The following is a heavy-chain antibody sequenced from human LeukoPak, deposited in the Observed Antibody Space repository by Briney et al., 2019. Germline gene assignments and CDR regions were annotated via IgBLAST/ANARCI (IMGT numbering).Heavy chain of an antibody. CDR3: ATQYDGYGPYDY. V-gene: IGHV4-30-4*01. CDR1: GGSISSGDYY. D-gene: IGHD5-24*01. J-gene: IGHJ4*02. Sequence: ASETLSLTCTVSGGSISSGDYYWSWIRQPPGKGLEWIGYIYYSGSTYYNPSLKSRVTISVDTSKNQFSLKLSSVTAADTAVYYCATQYDGYGPYDYWGQGTLVTVSS. CDR2: IYYSGST.